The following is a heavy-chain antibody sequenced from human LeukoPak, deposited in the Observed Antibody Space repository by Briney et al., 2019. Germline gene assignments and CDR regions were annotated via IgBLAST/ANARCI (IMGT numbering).Heavy chain of an antibody. V-gene: IGHV3-23*01. CDR2: ISGSGGST. CDR3: AKVPGAETYYYDSSGYYWDE. Sequence: GGSLRLSCAASGFTFSSYGMSWVRQAPGKGPEWVSAISGSGGSTHYADSVKGRFTISRDNSKNTLYLQMNSLRAEDTAVYYCAKVPGAETYYYDSSGYYWDEWGQGTLVTVSS. J-gene: IGHJ4*02. D-gene: IGHD3-22*01. CDR1: GFTFSSYG.